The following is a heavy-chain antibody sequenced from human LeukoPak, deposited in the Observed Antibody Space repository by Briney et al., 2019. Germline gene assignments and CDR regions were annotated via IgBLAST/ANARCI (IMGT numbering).Heavy chain of an antibody. D-gene: IGHD1-26*01. Sequence: SETLSLTCAVYGGSFSGYYWSWFRQPPGKGLEWIGEINHSGSTNYNPSLKSRVTISVDTSKNQFSLKLSSVTAADTAVYYCARGRGPIDYWGQGTLVTVSS. V-gene: IGHV4-34*01. CDR2: INHSGST. J-gene: IGHJ4*02. CDR1: GGSFSGYY. CDR3: ARGRGPIDY.